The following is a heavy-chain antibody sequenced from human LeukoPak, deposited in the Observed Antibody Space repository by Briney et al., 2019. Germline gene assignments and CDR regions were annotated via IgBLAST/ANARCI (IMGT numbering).Heavy chain of an antibody. CDR1: GFTFSSYA. J-gene: IGHJ4*02. V-gene: IGHV3-30*04. CDR3: AKGSYYDSSGSFYFDY. D-gene: IGHD3-22*01. Sequence: GRSLRLSCAASGFTFSSYAMHWVRQAPGKGLEWVAVISYDGSNKYYADSVKGRFTISRDNSKNTLYVQVNSLGTEDTAAYYCAKGSYYDSSGSFYFDYWGQGTLVTVSS. CDR2: ISYDGSNK.